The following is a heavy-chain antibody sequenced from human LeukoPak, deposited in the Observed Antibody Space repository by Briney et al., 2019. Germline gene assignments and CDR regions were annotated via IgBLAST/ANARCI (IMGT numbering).Heavy chain of an antibody. CDR2: IYTSGST. CDR3: ARLRCSGGSCYSGSGYFDY. D-gene: IGHD2-15*01. CDR1: GGSISSGSYY. J-gene: IGHJ4*02. V-gene: IGHV4-61*02. Sequence: PSETLSLTCTVSGGSISSGSYYWSWIRQPAGKGLEWIGRIYTSGSTNYNPSLKSRVTMSVDTSKNQFSLKLSSVTAADTAVYYCARLRCSGGSCYSGSGYFDYWGQGTLVTVSS.